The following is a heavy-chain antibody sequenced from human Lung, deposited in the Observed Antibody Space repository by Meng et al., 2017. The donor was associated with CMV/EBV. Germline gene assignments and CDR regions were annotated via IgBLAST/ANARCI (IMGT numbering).Heavy chain of an antibody. V-gene: IGHV3-20*03. CDR2: INWNGGST. J-gene: IGHJ4*02. D-gene: IGHD4-17*01. CDR3: AREGYDDYGDYAFFS. Sequence: SGFTFDDDGMSWVRQAQGKGLEWVSGINWNGGSTGYADSVKGRFTISRDNAKNSLYLQMNSLRAEDTALYYCAREGYDDYGDYAFFSWGQGTLVTVSS. CDR1: GFTFDDDG.